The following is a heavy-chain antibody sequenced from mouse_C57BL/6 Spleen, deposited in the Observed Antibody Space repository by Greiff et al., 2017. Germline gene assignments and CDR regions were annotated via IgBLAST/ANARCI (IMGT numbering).Heavy chain of an antibody. D-gene: IGHD2-2*01. V-gene: IGHV1-47*01. J-gene: IGHJ3*01. CDR3: ARRGYGYGGAWFAY. CDR1: GYTFTTYP. Sequence: QVQLQQSGAELVKPGASVTMSCKASGYTFTTYPIEWMKQNHGKSLEWIGNFHPYSDDTKYNEKFKGKATLTVEKSSSTVYLELSRLTSDDSAVYYCARRGYGYGGAWFAYWGQGTLVTVSA. CDR2: FHPYSDDT.